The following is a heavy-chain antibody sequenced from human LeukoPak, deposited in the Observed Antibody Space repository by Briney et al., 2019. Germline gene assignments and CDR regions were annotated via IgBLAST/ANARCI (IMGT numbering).Heavy chain of an antibody. D-gene: IGHD3-16*01. CDR2: VYPSDSDT. CDR1: GYSFTSYL. Sequence: GESLKISCKGSGYSFTSYLIGWVRQMPGRGLEWMGIVYPSDSDTTYSPSFQGQVTISVDRSINTAYLQWSSLKASDTAIYYCARHGGEHEIYYFDYWGQGTLVTVSS. J-gene: IGHJ4*02. CDR3: ARHGGEHEIYYFDY. V-gene: IGHV5-51*01.